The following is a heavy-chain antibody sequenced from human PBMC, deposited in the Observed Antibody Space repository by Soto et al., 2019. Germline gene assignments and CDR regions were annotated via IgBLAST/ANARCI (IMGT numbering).Heavy chain of an antibody. Sequence: QVQLQESGPGLVKPSQTLSLTCTVSGGSISSGGYYWSWIRQHPGKGLEWIGYIYYSGSTYYNPSLKSRVTISVDTSKTQFSPKLSSVTAADTAVYYCAREARDCSGGGCYWGTHDAFDIWGQGTMVTVSS. CDR2: IYYSGST. J-gene: IGHJ3*02. V-gene: IGHV4-31*03. CDR3: AREARDCSGGGCYWGTHDAFDI. D-gene: IGHD2-15*01. CDR1: GGSISSGGYY.